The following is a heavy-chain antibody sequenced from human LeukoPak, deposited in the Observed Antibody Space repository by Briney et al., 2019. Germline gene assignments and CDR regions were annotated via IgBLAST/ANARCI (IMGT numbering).Heavy chain of an antibody. D-gene: IGHD5-18*01. CDR3: ARSLVQLWPTPGAFDI. CDR2: INPSGGST. V-gene: IGHV1-46*01. Sequence: GASVKVSCKASGYTFTSYYMHWVRQAPGQGLEWMGIINPSGGSTSYAQKFQGRVTMTRDMSTSTVYMELSSLRSEDTAVYYCARSLVQLWPTPGAFDIWGQGTMVTVSS. CDR1: GYTFTSYY. J-gene: IGHJ3*02.